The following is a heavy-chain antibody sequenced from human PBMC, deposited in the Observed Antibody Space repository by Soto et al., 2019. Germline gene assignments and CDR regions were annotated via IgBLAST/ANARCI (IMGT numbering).Heavy chain of an antibody. Sequence: SETLSLTCTVSGGSINNYYWSWIRQPPGKGLEWIGYIYYSGSTNYNPSLKSRVTITVDTSKNQFSLKLSSVTAADTAVYYCARVCGGDCHYGMDVWGQGTTVTVS. CDR1: GGSINNYY. J-gene: IGHJ6*02. V-gene: IGHV4-59*12. D-gene: IGHD2-21*02. CDR3: ARVCGGDCHYGMDV. CDR2: IYYSGST.